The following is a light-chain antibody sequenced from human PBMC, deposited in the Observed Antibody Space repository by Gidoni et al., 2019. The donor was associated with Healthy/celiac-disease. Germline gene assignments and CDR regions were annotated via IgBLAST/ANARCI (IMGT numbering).Light chain of an antibody. J-gene: IGKJ1*01. V-gene: IGKV1-5*03. CDR2: KAS. CDR3: QQYNSYPWT. Sequence: DIQMTQSPSTLSASVGDRGTITCRASQSISSWLAWYQQKPGKAPKLLIYKASSLESGVPSRFSGSGSGTEFTLTISSLQPDDFATYYCQQYNSYPWTFXXXTKVEIK. CDR1: QSISSW.